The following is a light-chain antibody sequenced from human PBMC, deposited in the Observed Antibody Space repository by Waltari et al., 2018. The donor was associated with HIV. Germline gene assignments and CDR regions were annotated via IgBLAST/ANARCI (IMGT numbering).Light chain of an antibody. Sequence: QSVLTQPPSVSAAPGQRVTISCSGSGSNIGNNYVSWYQQLPGTAPKLLNYDNDKRPSGIPARFSGSTSGTSATLGITGLQTGDEAHYYCGTWDNSLNTWVFGGGTKLTVL. CDR2: DND. CDR3: GTWDNSLNTWV. J-gene: IGLJ3*02. V-gene: IGLV1-51*01. CDR1: GSNIGNNY.